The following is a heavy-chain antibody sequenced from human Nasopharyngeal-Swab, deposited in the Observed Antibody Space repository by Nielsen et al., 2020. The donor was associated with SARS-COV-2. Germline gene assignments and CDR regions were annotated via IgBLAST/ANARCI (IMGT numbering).Heavy chain of an antibody. Sequence: WVGQAPGQGLEWMGWINTNTGNPTYAQGFTGRFVFSLDTSVSTAYLQISSLKAEDTAVYYCARGLDDYGGHYYYYYYMDVWGKGTTVTVSS. V-gene: IGHV7-4-1*02. D-gene: IGHD3-16*01. CDR2: INTNTGNP. CDR3: ARGLDDYGGHYYYYYYMDV. J-gene: IGHJ6*03.